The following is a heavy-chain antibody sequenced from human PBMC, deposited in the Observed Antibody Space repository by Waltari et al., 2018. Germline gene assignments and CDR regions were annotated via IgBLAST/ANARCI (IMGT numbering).Heavy chain of an antibody. CDR1: GGSITNYY. CDR2: VHYGGST. CDR3: ARGTAYYRPADVFEF. Sequence: QVQLHESGPGLVKPSETLSLTCGVSGGSITNYYWSWIRQTPGKGLEWIGYVHYGGSTNYNPSLGGRVTISLDTSRNQFSLRLQSVTAADTAVYYCARGTAYYRPADVFEFWGQGTTVIVSS. J-gene: IGHJ3*01. D-gene: IGHD1-26*01. V-gene: IGHV4-59*01.